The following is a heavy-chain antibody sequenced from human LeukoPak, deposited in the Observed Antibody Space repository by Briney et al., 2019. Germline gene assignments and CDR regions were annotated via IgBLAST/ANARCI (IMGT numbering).Heavy chain of an antibody. J-gene: IGHJ5*02. CDR3: ARDGSKSCSGGSCYLNWFDP. V-gene: IGHV3-7*01. CDR1: GFSFSDYW. Sequence: PGGSLRLSCGASGFSFSDYWMTWVRQAPGKGLEWVANINQDGSEEYYVASVKGRFTISRDNAKNSLYLQMTSPRAEDTAVYYCARDGSKSCSGGSCYLNWFDPWGQGTLVTVSS. D-gene: IGHD2-15*01. CDR2: INQDGSEE.